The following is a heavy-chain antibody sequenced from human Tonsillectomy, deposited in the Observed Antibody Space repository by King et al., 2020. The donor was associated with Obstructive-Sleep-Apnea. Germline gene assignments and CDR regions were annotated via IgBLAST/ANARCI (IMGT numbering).Heavy chain of an antibody. CDR2: ISYDGGNE. D-gene: IGHD3-22*01. CDR3: GGNYYDSSGYYYVIDY. Sequence: VQLVQSGGGVVQPGRSLRLSCAASGFTFSNYAMHWVRQAPGKGLEWVAVISYDGGNEHYADSVKGRFTLYRENSKNTLYLQMKRLRAEDTVVYYCGGNYYDSSGYYYVIDYWGQGTLVTVSS. J-gene: IGHJ4*02. V-gene: IGHV3-30*04. CDR1: GFTFSNYA.